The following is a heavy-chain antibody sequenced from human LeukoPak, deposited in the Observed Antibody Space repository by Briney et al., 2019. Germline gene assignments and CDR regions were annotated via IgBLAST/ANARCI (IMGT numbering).Heavy chain of an antibody. Sequence: GASVKVSCKASGYSFSDNYMHWVRQAPGQGLEWMGWINPNSGGTNYAQKFQGRVTMTRDTSISTAYMELSRLRSDDTAVYYCARGLAYYYDSSGYYDYWGQGTLVTVSS. J-gene: IGHJ4*02. CDR2: INPNSGGT. CDR1: GYSFSDNY. V-gene: IGHV1-2*02. D-gene: IGHD3-22*01. CDR3: ARGLAYYYDSSGYYDY.